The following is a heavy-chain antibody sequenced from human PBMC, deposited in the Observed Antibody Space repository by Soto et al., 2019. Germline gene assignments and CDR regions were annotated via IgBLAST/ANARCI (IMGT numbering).Heavy chain of an antibody. V-gene: IGHV5-10-1*01. J-gene: IGHJ3*02. CDR1: GYSFTSYW. CDR2: IDPSDSYT. CDR3: ARHDIVVMNAFDI. D-gene: IGHD2-21*01. Sequence: GESLKISCNGSGYSFTSYWISWVRQMPGKGLEWMGRIDPSDSYTNYSPSFQGHVTISADKSISTAYLQWSSLKASDTAMYYCARHDIVVMNAFDIWGQGTMVTVSS.